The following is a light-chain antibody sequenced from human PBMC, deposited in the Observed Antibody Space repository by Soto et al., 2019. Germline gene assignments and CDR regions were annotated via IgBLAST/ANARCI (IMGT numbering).Light chain of an antibody. V-gene: IGLV2-14*01. Sequence: QSVLTQPASVSGSPGQSITMSCTGTSSDVGGYNYVSWYQQHPGKAPKLMIYDVSNRPSGVSNRFSGSKSGNTASLTISGLQAEDEADYYCSSYTSSSTVVFGGGPQLTVL. J-gene: IGLJ2*01. CDR3: SSYTSSSTVV. CDR1: SSDVGGYNY. CDR2: DVS.